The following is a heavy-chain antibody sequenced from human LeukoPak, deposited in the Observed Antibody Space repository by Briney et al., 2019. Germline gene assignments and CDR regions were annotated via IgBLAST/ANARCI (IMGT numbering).Heavy chain of an antibody. CDR2: MNPNSGNT. CDR3: ARVPGSSWYLRGYYYGMDV. Sequence: ASVKVSCKASGGTFSSYAISWVRQATGQGLEWMGWMNPNSGNTGYAQKFQGRVTMTRNTSISTAYMELSSLRSEDTAVYYCARVPGSSWYLRGYYYGMDVWGQGTTVTVSS. D-gene: IGHD6-13*01. V-gene: IGHV1-8*02. CDR1: GGTFSSYA. J-gene: IGHJ6*02.